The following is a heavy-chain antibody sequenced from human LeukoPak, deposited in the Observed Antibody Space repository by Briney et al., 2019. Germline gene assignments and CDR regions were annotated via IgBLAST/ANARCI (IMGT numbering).Heavy chain of an antibody. V-gene: IGHV4-61*02. J-gene: IGHJ4*02. CDR1: GGSISSGSYY. D-gene: IGHD5-18*01. CDR2: IYTSGST. Sequence: KPSQTLSLTCTVSGGSISSGSYYWSWIRQPAGKGLEWIARIYTSGSTNYNPSLKSRVTISVDTSKNQFSLKLSSVTAADTAVYYCARELVYSYGHFDYWGQGTLVTVSS. CDR3: ARELVYSYGHFDY.